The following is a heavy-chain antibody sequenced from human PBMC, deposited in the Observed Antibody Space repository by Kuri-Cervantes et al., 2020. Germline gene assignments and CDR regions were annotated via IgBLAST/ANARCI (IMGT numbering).Heavy chain of an antibody. D-gene: IGHD2-2*01. J-gene: IGHJ6*03. V-gene: IGHV4-34*01. CDR2: INHSGST. CDR3: ARGLCSSTSCYMDV. CDR1: GGSFSGYY. Sequence: SETLSLTCTVSGGSFSGYYWSWIRQPPGKGLEWIGEINHSGSTNYNPSLKSRVTISVDTSKNQFSLKLSSVTAADTAVYYCARGLCSSTSCYMDVWGKGTTVTVSS.